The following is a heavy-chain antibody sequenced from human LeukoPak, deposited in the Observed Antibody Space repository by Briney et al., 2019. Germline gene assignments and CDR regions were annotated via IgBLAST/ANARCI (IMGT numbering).Heavy chain of an antibody. J-gene: IGHJ4*02. D-gene: IGHD1-26*01. CDR1: GGSISSHY. V-gene: IGHV4-59*11. CDR2: IYYSGST. Sequence: PSETLSLTCTVSGGSISSHYWSWIRQPPGKGLEWIGYIYYSGSTNYNPSLKSRVTISVDTSKNQFSLKLSSVTAADTAVYYCARGSLRVDYWGQGTLVTVSS. CDR3: ARGSLRVDY.